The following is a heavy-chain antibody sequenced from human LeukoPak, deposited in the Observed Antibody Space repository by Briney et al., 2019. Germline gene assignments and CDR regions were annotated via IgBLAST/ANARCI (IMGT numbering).Heavy chain of an antibody. CDR3: ARHKGDATGIAAAGIGY. D-gene: IGHD6-13*01. CDR2: IYYSGST. V-gene: IGHV4-39*01. J-gene: IGHJ4*02. CDR1: GGSISSSSYY. Sequence: PSETLSLTCTVSGGSISSSSYYWGWIRQPPGKGLEWIGSIYYSGSTYYNPSLKSRVTISVDTSKNQFSLKLSSVTAADTAVYYCARHKGDATGIAAAGIGYWGQGTLVTVSS.